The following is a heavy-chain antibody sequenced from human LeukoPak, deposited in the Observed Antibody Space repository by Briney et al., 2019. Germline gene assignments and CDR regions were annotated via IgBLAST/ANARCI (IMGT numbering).Heavy chain of an antibody. J-gene: IGHJ5*02. CDR3: TREPELDDSSGHYFNWFDP. D-gene: IGHD3-22*01. CDR1: GVTFGDYA. V-gene: IGHV3-49*03. Sequence: GGSLRLSCTASGVTFGDYAMSWFRQAPGKGLEWVGFIRSKAYGGTTEYAASVKGRFTISRDDSKSIAYLQMNSLKTEDTAVYYCTREPELDDSSGHYFNWFDPWGQGTLVTVSS. CDR2: IRSKAYGGTT.